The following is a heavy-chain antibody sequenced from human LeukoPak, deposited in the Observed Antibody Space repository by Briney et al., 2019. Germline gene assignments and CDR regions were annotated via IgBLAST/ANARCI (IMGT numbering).Heavy chain of an antibody. D-gene: IGHD1-1*01. J-gene: IGHJ3*02. CDR3: AREPYSDAFDI. V-gene: IGHV1-46*01. CDR2: VNPSGGST. CDR1: GYTFTSYY. Sequence: GASVKVSCKASGYTFTSYYMHWVRQAPGQGLEWMGIVNPSGGSTSYAQKFQGRVTMTRDTSTSTVYMELSSLRSEDTAVYYCAREPYSDAFDIWGQGTMVTVSS.